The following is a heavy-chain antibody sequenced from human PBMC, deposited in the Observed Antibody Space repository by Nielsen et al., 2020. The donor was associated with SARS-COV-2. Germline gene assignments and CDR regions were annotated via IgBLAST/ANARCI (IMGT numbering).Heavy chain of an antibody. CDR3: ARDSTYYYDSSGYYYYYYGMDV. V-gene: IGHV3-74*01. CDR2: INSDGSST. J-gene: IGHJ6*02. Sequence: VRQAPGKRLVWVSRINSDGSSTSYADSVKGRFTISRDNAKNTLYLQMNSLRAEDTAVYYCARDSTYYYDSSGYYYYYYGMDVWGQGTTVTVSS. D-gene: IGHD3-22*01.